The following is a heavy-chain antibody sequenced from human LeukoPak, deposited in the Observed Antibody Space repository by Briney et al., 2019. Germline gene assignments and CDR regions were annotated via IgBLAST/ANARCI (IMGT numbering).Heavy chain of an antibody. CDR3: ARIRDGYNDAYDI. CDR2: INPSGGST. V-gene: IGHV1-46*01. CDR1: GYTFTSYY. D-gene: IGHD5-24*01. Sequence: ASVKVSCKASGYTFTSYYMHWVRQAPGQGLEWMGIINPSGGSTSYAQKFQGRVTVTRDTSTSTVYMELSSLRSEDTAIYYCARIRDGYNDAYDIWGQGTVATVPS. J-gene: IGHJ3*02.